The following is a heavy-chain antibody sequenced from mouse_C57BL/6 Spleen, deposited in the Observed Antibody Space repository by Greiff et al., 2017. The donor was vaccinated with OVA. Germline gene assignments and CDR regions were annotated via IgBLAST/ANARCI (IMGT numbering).Heavy chain of an antibody. CDR2: IDPSDSYT. Sequence: QVQLQQPGAELVMPGASVKLSCKASGYTFTSYWMHWVKQRPGQGLEWIGEIDPSDSYTNYNQTFKGKSTLTVDKSSSTAYMQLSSLTSEDSAVYYCARGDGNYAAWFAYWGQGTLVTVSA. CDR3: ARGDGNYAAWFAY. D-gene: IGHD2-1*01. J-gene: IGHJ3*01. V-gene: IGHV1-69*01. CDR1: GYTFTSYW.